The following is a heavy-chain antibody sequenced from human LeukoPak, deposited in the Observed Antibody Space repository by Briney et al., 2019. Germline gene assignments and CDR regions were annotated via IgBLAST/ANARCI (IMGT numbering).Heavy chain of an antibody. CDR2: ISGSGGST. CDR1: GFTFSSYA. Sequence: GGSLRLSCAASGFTFSSYAMSWVRQAPGKGLEWVSAISGSGGSTYYADSVKGRFTISRDNSKNTLYLQMNSLRAEDTAVYYCARVGILSTESSWGQGTLVTVSS. D-gene: IGHD2/OR15-2a*01. J-gene: IGHJ4*02. CDR3: ARVGILSTESS. V-gene: IGHV3-23*01.